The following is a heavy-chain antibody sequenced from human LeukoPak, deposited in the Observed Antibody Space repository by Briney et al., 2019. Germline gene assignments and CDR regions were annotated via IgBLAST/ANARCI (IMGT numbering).Heavy chain of an antibody. V-gene: IGHV1-46*01. CDR2: INPSGGST. D-gene: IGHD1-14*01. CDR3: ARGPTVLYFDY. CDR1: GYTFTTYY. J-gene: IGHJ4*02. Sequence: ASVKVSCKTAGYTFTTYYKHWVRQAPGQGLEWMGVINPSGGSTTYAQNFQGRVTMSRDKSTSTAYMELSSLGSEDTAVYFCARGPTVLYFDYWGQGALVTVSS.